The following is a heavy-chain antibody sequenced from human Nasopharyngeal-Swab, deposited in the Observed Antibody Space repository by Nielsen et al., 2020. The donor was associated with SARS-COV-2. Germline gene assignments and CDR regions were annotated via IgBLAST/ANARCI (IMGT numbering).Heavy chain of an antibody. J-gene: IGHJ2*01. Sequence: GESLKISCKGSGYSFTSYWIGWVRQMPGKGLEWMGIIYPGDSDTRYSPSFQGQVTISADKPISTAYLQWSSLKASDTAMYYCARDLGYSSSWYLGYFDLWGRGTLVTVSS. D-gene: IGHD6-13*01. CDR1: GYSFTSYW. V-gene: IGHV5-51*04. CDR2: IYPGDSDT. CDR3: ARDLGYSSSWYLGYFDL.